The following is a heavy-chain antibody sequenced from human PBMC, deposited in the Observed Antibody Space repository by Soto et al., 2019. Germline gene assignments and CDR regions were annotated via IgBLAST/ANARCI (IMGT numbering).Heavy chain of an antibody. D-gene: IGHD3-3*01. V-gene: IGHV2-5*02. CDR3: AHRILRTVFGFVTTTAISFDF. Sequence: QITLNESGPTVVKPAATLTLTCTFSGFSLTTSGVGVGWIRQSPGTAPEWLAPIYWDDDKRYSASLKSRLTITKDTSQNQVVLTIASVDPADTATYYCAHRILRTVFGFVTTTAISFDFWGQGTPVVVSS. CDR2: IYWDDDK. J-gene: IGHJ4*02. CDR1: GFSLTTSGVG.